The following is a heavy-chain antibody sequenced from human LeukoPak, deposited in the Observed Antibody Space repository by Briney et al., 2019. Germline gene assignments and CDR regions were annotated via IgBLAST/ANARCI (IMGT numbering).Heavy chain of an antibody. CDR3: TREYSSGWFSH. V-gene: IGHV1-46*01. CDR2: INPSVGGT. J-gene: IGHJ5*02. D-gene: IGHD6-19*01. CDR1: GGTFSSYA. Sequence: ASVKVSCKASGGTFSSYAISWVRQAPGQGLEWMGLINPSVGGTSYAQKFQGRITMTRDTSTSTVYMELGSLTFEDAAVYYCTREYSSGWFSHWGQGTLVTVSS.